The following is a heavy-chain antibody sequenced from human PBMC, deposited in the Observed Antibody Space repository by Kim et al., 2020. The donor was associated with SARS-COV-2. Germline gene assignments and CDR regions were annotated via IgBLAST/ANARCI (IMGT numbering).Heavy chain of an antibody. CDR2: ISSSGSTI. V-gene: IGHV3-11*01. D-gene: IGHD2-2*01. J-gene: IGHJ3*02. Sequence: GGSLRLSCATSGFTFSDYYMSWIRQAPGKGLEWVSYISSSGSTIYYADSVKGRFTISRDNAKNSLYLQMNSLRAEDMAVYYCARAIRSVVVVPAALDAFDIWGQGTMVTVSS. CDR1: GFTFSDYY. CDR3: ARAIRSVVVVPAALDAFDI.